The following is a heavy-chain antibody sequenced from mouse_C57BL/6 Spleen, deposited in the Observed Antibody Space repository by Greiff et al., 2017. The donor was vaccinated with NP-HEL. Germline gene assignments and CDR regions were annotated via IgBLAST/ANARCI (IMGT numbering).Heavy chain of an antibody. CDR2: IYPGDGDT. CDR1: GYAFSSYW. D-gene: IGHD2-3*01. Sequence: VKLMESGAELVKPGASVKISCKASGYAFSSYWMNWVKQRPGKGLEWIGQIYPGDGDTNYNGKFKGKATLTADKSSSTAYMQLSSLTAEDSAVYFCASDGYYDAMDYWGQGTSVTVSS. V-gene: IGHV1-80*01. CDR3: ASDGYYDAMDY. J-gene: IGHJ4*01.